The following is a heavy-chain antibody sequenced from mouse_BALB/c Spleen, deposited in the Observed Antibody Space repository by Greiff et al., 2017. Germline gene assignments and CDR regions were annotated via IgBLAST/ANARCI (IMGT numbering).Heavy chain of an antibody. J-gene: IGHJ2*01. CDR2: IDPENGDT. CDR1: GFNIKDYY. D-gene: IGHD2-1*01. Sequence: EVQLQQSGAELVRSGASVKLSCTASGFNIKDYYMHWVKQRPEQGLEWIGWIDPENGDTEYAPKFQGKATMTADTSSNTAYLQLSSLTSEDTAVYYCNIYYGNDYFDYWGQGTTLTVSS. V-gene: IGHV14-4*02. CDR3: NIYYGNDYFDY.